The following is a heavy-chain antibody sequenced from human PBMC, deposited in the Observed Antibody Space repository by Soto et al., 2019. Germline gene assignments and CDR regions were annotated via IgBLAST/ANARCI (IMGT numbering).Heavy chain of an antibody. CDR3: SGVYCSAGSCLDAFDI. CDR1: GYTFTSYG. J-gene: IGHJ3*02. CDR2: ISAYNGNT. V-gene: IGHV1-18*01. D-gene: IGHD2-15*01. Sequence: QVQLVQSGAEVKKPGASVKVSCKASGYTFTSYGISWVRQAPGQGLEWMGWISAYNGNTNYAQKLQGRVTMTTDTSTSTAYLELRSLRSYVTAVYYCSGVYCSAGSCLDAFDIWAQGTMVTVSS.